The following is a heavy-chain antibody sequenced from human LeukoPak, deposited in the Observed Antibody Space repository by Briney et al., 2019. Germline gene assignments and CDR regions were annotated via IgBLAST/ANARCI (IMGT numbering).Heavy chain of an antibody. J-gene: IGHJ4*02. CDR2: IDRGGRT. Sequence: SETLSLTCAVSGVFGGSFNGFIWSWIRQPPGKGLEWIGEIDRGGRTHYRASLKSRVTILLDMSKNEFSLELDSMTAADTAVYYCARDSYGWHDRWDYWGQGTQVTV. V-gene: IGHV4-34*01. CDR1: GGSFNGFI. CDR3: ARDSYGWHDRWDY. D-gene: IGHD3-16*01.